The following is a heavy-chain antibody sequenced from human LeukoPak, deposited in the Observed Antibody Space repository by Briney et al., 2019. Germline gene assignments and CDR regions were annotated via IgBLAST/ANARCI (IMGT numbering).Heavy chain of an antibody. CDR1: GFTFSNAW. CDR3: TIDRVGEWTIQTYYYYYMDV. CDR2: IKSKTDGGTT. V-gene: IGHV3-15*01. D-gene: IGHD3-10*01. Sequence: GGSLRLSCAASGFTFSNAWMSWVRQAPGKGLEWVGRIKSKTDGGTTDYAAPVKGRFTISRDDSKNTLCLQMNSLKTEDTAVYYCTIDRVGEWTIQTYYYYYMDVWGKGTTVTVSS. J-gene: IGHJ6*03.